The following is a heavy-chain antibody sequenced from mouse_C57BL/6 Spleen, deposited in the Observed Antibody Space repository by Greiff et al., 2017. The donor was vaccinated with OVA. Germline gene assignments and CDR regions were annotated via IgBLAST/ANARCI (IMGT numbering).Heavy chain of an antibody. CDR2: IHPNSGST. CDR1: GYTFTSYW. J-gene: IGHJ4*01. Sequence: QVQLKQPGAELVKPGASVKLSCKASGYTFTSYWMHWVKQRPGQGLEWIGMIHPNSGSTNYNEKFKSKATLTVDKSSSTAYMQLSSLTSEDSAVYYCARGTTVVATVSMDYWGQGTSVTVSS. V-gene: IGHV1-64*01. CDR3: ARGTTVVATVSMDY. D-gene: IGHD1-1*01.